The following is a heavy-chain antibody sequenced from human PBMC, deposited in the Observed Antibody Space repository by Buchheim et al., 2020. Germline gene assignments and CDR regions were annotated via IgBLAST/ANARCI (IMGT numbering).Heavy chain of an antibody. V-gene: IGHV3-74*01. CDR2: INSDGSST. CDR3: ARVGLLYYYDSSGYYSYWYFDL. CDR1: GFTFSSYW. Sequence: EVQLVESGGGLVQPGGSLRLSCAASGFTFSSYWMHWVRQAPGKGLVWVSRINSDGSSTSYADSVKGRFTISRDNAKNPPYLQMNSLRAEDTAVYYCARVGLLYYYDSSGYYSYWYFDLWGRGTL. D-gene: IGHD3-22*01. J-gene: IGHJ2*01.